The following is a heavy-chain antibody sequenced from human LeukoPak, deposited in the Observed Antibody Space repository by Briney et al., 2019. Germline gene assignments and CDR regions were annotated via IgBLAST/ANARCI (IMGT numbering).Heavy chain of an antibody. J-gene: IGHJ4*02. Sequence: GRSLRLSCAASGFTFSSYWLHWVRQAPGKGLVWVSRINSDGSSITYADSVKGRFTISRDNAKNTLNLQMNSLRVEDTAVYYCAREGRVSGYDFDCWGQGTLVTVSS. CDR3: AREGRVSGYDFDC. CDR2: INSDGSSI. D-gene: IGHD5-12*01. CDR1: GFTFSSYW. V-gene: IGHV3-74*03.